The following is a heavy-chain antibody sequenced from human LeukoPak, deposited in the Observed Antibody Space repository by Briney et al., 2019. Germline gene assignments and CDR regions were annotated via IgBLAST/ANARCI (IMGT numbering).Heavy chain of an antibody. CDR3: ARGLTTVTTDY. D-gene: IGHD4-17*01. J-gene: IGHJ4*02. V-gene: IGHV4-31*03. CDR1: GGSISSGGYY. Sequence: SETLSLTCTVSGGSISSGGYYWTWIRQHPGKGLEWLGYIYYSGSTYYNPSLKSRVTISIDTSKNQFSLKLSSVTAADTAVYYCARGLTTVTTDYWGQGTLVTVSS. CDR2: IYYSGST.